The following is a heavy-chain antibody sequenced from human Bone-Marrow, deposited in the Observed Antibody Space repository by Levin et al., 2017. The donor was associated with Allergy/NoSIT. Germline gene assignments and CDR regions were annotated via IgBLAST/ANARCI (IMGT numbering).Heavy chain of an antibody. CDR3: ARGGYASGWPAGPLDN. V-gene: IGHV1-46*01. CDR1: GYTFTTYY. J-gene: IGHJ4*02. D-gene: IGHD6-19*01. Sequence: GESLKISCKSSGYTFTTYYIHWVRQAPGQGLQWMGVLSPRGGSTIYAQKFQGRVTLTSDTSTSTVSMEINSLTSDDTAVYFCARGGYASGWPAGPLDNWGQGTLVTVSS. CDR2: LSPRGGST.